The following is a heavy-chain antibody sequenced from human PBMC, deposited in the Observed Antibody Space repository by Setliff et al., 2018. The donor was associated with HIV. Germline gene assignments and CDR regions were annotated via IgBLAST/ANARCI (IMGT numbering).Heavy chain of an antibody. D-gene: IGHD2-15*01. J-gene: IGHJ4*01. CDR1: GFTFNTYA. CDR3: AKDGISGGAYPPYYFDY. CDR2: ISGSGGST. Sequence: GGSLRLSCATSGFTFNTYAVCWVRQAPGKGLKWVSVISGSGGSTFHADSVKGRFTISRDNSKNTLYLQMNRLRVEDTAVYYCAKDGISGGAYPPYYFDYWGHGTLVTVSS. V-gene: IGHV3-23*01.